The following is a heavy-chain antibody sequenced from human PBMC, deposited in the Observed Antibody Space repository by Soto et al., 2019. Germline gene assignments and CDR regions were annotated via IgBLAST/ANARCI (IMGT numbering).Heavy chain of an antibody. Sequence: ESGGGLVKPGGSLSLSCAASGFTFSNAWMNWVRQAPGKGLEWVGRIKSKNDGGTTDYAAPVKGRFTISRGDSKNTLYLQMNSLKTEDTAVYYCTTEQGYCSSTSCFYFDYWGQGTLVTVSS. CDR3: TTEQGYCSSTSCFYFDY. CDR1: GFTFSNAW. D-gene: IGHD2-2*01. CDR2: IKSKNDGGTT. J-gene: IGHJ4*02. V-gene: IGHV3-15*07.